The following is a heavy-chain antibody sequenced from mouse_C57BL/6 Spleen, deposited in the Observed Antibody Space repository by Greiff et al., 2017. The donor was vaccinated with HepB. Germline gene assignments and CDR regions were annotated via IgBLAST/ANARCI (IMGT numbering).Heavy chain of an antibody. CDR1: GYTFTDYE. J-gene: IGHJ1*03. D-gene: IGHD2-3*01. V-gene: IGHV1-15*01. CDR2: IDPETGGT. Sequence: QVQLKQSGAELVRPGASVTLSCKASGYTFTDYEMHWVKQTPVHGLEWIGAIDPETGGTAYNQKFKGKAILTADKSSSTAYMELRSLTSEDSAVYYCTGWLKGYFDVWGTGTTVTVSS. CDR3: TGWLKGYFDV.